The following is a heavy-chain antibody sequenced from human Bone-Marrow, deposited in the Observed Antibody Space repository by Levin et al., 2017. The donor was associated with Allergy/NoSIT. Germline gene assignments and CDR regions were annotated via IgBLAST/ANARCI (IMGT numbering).Heavy chain of an antibody. Sequence: GGSLRLSCAASGFTFSSYWMHWVRQAPGKGLVWVSRINSDGSSTSYADSVKGRFTISRDNAKNTLYLQMNSLRAEDTAVYYCARDKDGYSSRAGTDWFDPWGQGTLVTVSS. CDR1: GFTFSSYW. J-gene: IGHJ5*02. V-gene: IGHV3-74*01. CDR3: ARDKDGYSSRAGTDWFDP. D-gene: IGHD6-13*01. CDR2: INSDGSST.